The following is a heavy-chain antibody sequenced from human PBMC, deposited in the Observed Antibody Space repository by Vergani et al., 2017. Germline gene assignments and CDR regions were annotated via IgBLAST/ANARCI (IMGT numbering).Heavy chain of an antibody. Sequence: QVTLKESGPALVKPTQTLTLTCTFSGFSLSTSGMRVSWIRQPPGKALEWLARIDWDDDKFYSTSLKTRLTISKDTSKNQVVLTMTNMDPVDTATYYCARSSNWGSAGFDYWGQATLVTASS. CDR2: IDWDDDK. CDR3: ARSSNWGSAGFDY. D-gene: IGHD7-27*01. J-gene: IGHJ4*02. CDR1: GFSLSTSGMR. V-gene: IGHV2-70*04.